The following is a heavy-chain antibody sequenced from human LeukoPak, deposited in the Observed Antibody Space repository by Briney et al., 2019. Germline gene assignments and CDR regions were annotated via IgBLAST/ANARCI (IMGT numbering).Heavy chain of an antibody. CDR1: GGSISSSSYY. J-gene: IGHJ6*03. Sequence: SETLSLTCTVSGGSISSSSYYWGWIRQPPGKGLEWIGSIYYSGSTYYNPSLKSRVTISVDTSKNQCSLKLSSVTAADTAVYYCARTKPYYYYMDVWGKGTTVTVSS. CDR3: ARTKPYYYYMDV. V-gene: IGHV4-39*01. CDR2: IYYSGST.